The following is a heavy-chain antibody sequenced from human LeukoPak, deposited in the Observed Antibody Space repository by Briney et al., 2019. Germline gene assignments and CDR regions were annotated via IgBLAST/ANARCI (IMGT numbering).Heavy chain of an antibody. D-gene: IGHD3-22*01. CDR2: IYYSGST. Sequence: SSETLSLTCTVSGYSISSGYYWGWIRQPPGKGLEWIGSIYYSGSTYYNPSLKSRVTLSVDTSKNQFSLKLSSVTAADTAVYYCARDLAVLGYFHFDYWGQGTLVTVSS. CDR3: ARDLAVLGYFHFDY. CDR1: GYSISSGYY. V-gene: IGHV4-38-2*02. J-gene: IGHJ4*02.